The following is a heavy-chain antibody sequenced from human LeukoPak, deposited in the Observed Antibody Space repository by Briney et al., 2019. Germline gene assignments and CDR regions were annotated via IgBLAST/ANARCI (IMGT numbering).Heavy chain of an antibody. CDR2: IKQDGSEK. V-gene: IGHV3-7*01. CDR1: GFTLSSYW. Sequence: PGGSLRLPCAASGFTLSSYWMSWVRQAPGKGLEWVANIKQDGSEKYYVDSVKGRFTISRDNAKNSLCLQMNSLRAEDTAVYYCARVDYWGQGTLVTVSS. J-gene: IGHJ4*02. CDR3: ARVDY.